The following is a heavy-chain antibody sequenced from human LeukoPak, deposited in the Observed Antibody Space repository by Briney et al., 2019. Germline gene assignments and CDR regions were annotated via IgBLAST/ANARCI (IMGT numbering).Heavy chain of an antibody. D-gene: IGHD3-9*01. J-gene: IGHJ4*02. CDR3: ARRIDYDILTGYYVGRNYYFDS. Sequence: GESLKISCKGSGYSFTSYWVGWVRQRPGKGLEWMGSIYPGDSETNYSPSFEGQVTISVDRSINSAFLQWSSLRASDTAMYYCARRIDYDILTGYYVGRNYYFDSWGQGTLVTVSS. CDR2: IYPGDSET. CDR1: GYSFTSYW. V-gene: IGHV5-51*01.